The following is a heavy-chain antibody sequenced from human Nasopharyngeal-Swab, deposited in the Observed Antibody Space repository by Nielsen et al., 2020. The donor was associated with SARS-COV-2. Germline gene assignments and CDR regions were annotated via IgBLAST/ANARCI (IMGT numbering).Heavy chain of an antibody. CDR3: ARATITMIVVVDAFDI. V-gene: IGHV4-31*03. D-gene: IGHD3-22*01. CDR1: GGSISSGGYY. J-gene: IGHJ3*02. Sequence: LRLSCTVSGGSISSGGYYWSWIRQHPGKGLEWIGYIYYSGSTYYNPSLKSRVTISVDTSKNQFSLKLSSVTAADTAVYYCARATITMIVVVDAFDIWGQGTTVTVSS. CDR2: IYYSGST.